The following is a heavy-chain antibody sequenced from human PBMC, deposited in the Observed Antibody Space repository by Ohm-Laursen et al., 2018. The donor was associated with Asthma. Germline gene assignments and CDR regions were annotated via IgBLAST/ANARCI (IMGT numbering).Heavy chain of an antibody. CDR3: AVRTTSAGFDV. CDR1: GFTFSSYS. Sequence: SLRLSCSASGFTFSSYSMNWVRQAPGRGLEWVSYITSYSSTTYYADSVKGRFTISRDNAKNSLYLQINSLRAQDTAVYYCAVRTTSAGFDVWGQGTTVTVSS. CDR2: ITSYSSTT. D-gene: IGHD1-1*01. V-gene: IGHV3-48*01. J-gene: IGHJ6*02.